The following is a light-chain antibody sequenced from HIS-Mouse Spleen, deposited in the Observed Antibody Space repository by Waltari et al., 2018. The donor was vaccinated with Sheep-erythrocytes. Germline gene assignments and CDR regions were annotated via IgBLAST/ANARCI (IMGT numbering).Light chain of an antibody. CDR2: GAS. Sequence: EIVMTQSPATLSLSPGERATLSCRASQSVSSNYLSWYQQKPGQAPRLLIYGASTRATGIPARFSGSGSGTDFTLTISSLQPEDFAVYYCQQDYNLRTFGQGTKVEIK. V-gene: IGKV3D-7*01. J-gene: IGKJ1*01. CDR3: QQDYNLRT. CDR1: QSVSSNY.